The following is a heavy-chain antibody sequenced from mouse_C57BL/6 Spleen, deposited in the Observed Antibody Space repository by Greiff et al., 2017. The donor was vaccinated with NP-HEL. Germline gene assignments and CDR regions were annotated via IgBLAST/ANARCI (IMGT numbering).Heavy chain of an antibody. Sequence: QVQLQQSGAELARPGASVKLSCKASGYTFTSYGISWVKQRTGQGLEWIGEIYPRSGNTYYNEKFKGKATLTADKSSSTAYMELRSLTSEDSAVYFCARCPYYDYANAMDYWGQGTSVTVSS. D-gene: IGHD2-4*01. CDR2: IYPRSGNT. V-gene: IGHV1-81*01. J-gene: IGHJ4*01. CDR3: ARCPYYDYANAMDY. CDR1: GYTFTSYG.